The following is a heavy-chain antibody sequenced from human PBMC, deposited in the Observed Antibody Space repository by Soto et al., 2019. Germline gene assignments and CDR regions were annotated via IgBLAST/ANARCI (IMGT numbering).Heavy chain of an antibody. CDR2: IHYNGNT. D-gene: IGHD5-12*01. CDR3: AREGNLGRWLQPLDF. V-gene: IGHV4-59*01. Sequence: PSETLSLTCTVSGGSISAYSWIWVRQPPGKGLEWIGNIHYNGNTKYNPSLKSRVTMSLDTSKNQFSLRLISVTAADTAKYFCAREGNLGRWLQPLDFWGQGTLVTVSS. J-gene: IGHJ4*02. CDR1: GGSISAYS.